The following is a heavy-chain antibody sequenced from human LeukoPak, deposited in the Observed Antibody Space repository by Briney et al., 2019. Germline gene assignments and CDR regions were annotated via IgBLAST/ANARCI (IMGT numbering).Heavy chain of an antibody. CDR1: GGSFSGYY. CDR2: ITVSGGST. V-gene: IGHV3-23*01. J-gene: IGHJ4*02. Sequence: ETLSLTCAVYGGSFSGYYWSWVRQAPGKGLEWVSSITVSGGSTYYADSVKGRFIISRDSSKNTLHLQMNSLRAEDTAVYYCAKDSKWEPRTIDFWGQGTLVTVSS. CDR3: AKDSKWEPRTIDF. D-gene: IGHD1-26*01.